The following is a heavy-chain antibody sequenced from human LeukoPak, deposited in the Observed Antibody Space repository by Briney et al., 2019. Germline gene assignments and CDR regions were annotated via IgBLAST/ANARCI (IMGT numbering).Heavy chain of an antibody. CDR1: GFTFSSYS. CDR3: ARDPLGYSYGYDYFDY. Sequence: GGSLRLSCAASGFTFSSYSMNWVRQAPGKGLEWVSSISSSSSYIYYADSVKGRFTISRDNAKNSLYLQMNSLRAEDTAVYYCARDPLGYSYGYDYFDYWGQGTLVTVSS. J-gene: IGHJ4*02. D-gene: IGHD5-18*01. V-gene: IGHV3-21*01. CDR2: ISSSSSYI.